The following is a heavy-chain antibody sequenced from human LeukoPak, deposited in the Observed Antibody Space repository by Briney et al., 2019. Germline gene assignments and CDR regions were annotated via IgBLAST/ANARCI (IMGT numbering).Heavy chain of an antibody. Sequence: WGSLRLSCAASGFTFSTYWMHWVRQAPGKGLVWVPRINNDGNNPTYADSGKGRFTISRDNAKNTLYLHMNSLRAEDTAVYYCAREVDGSYYFDSWGQGTLVTVSS. V-gene: IGHV3-74*03. CDR2: INNDGNNP. CDR3: AREVDGSYYFDS. CDR1: GFTFSTYW. D-gene: IGHD5-24*01. J-gene: IGHJ4*02.